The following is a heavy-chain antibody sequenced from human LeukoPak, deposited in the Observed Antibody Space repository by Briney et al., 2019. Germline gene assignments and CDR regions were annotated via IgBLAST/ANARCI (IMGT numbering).Heavy chain of an antibody. Sequence: TLSLTCTVSGGFISSGGYYWSWIRQPPGKGLEWIGYIYYSGSTYYNPSLKSRLTISVDTSKNQFSLKLSSVTAADTAVYYCARSQGGYSVSAFDIWGQGTMVTVSS. J-gene: IGHJ3*02. CDR1: GGFISSGGYY. D-gene: IGHD3-22*01. CDR3: ARSQGGYSVSAFDI. CDR2: IYYSGST. V-gene: IGHV4-31*03.